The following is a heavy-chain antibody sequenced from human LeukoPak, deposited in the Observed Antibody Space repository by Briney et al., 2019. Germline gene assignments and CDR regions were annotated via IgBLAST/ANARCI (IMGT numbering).Heavy chain of an antibody. J-gene: IGHJ4*02. CDR2: IIPILGIA. CDR3: ARDSDSSGWYYFDY. CDR1: GGTFSSYA. Sequence: ASVKVSCKASGGTFSSYAISWARQAPGQGLEWMGRIIPILGIANYAQKLQGRVTMTTDTSTSTAYMELRSLRSDDTAVYYCARDSDSSGWYYFDYWGQGTLVTVSS. V-gene: IGHV1-69*04. D-gene: IGHD6-19*01.